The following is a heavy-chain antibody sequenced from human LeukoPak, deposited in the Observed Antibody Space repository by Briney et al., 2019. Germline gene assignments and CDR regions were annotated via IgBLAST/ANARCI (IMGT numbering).Heavy chain of an antibody. V-gene: IGHV3-7*01. CDR3: ARDKIVGAITGSNFDC. Sequence: PGGSLRLSCAASGFTFSSFGMHWVRQAPGKGLEWVANIKEDGSEKYYVDSVVGRFAISRDNGKSSLYLRMNSLRVEDTAVYCCARDKIVGAITGSNFDCWGQGTLVTVSS. D-gene: IGHD1-26*01. CDR2: IKEDGSEK. J-gene: IGHJ4*02. CDR1: GFTFSSFG.